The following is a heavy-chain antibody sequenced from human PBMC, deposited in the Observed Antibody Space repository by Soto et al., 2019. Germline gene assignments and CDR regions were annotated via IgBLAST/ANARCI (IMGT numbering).Heavy chain of an antibody. J-gene: IGHJ4*02. CDR3: ARDPTSLGSALSWPDYFDY. Sequence: GGSLRLSCAASGFTFSSYSMNWVRQAPGKGLEWVSYISSSSSTIYYADSVKGRFTISRDNAKNSLYLQMNSLRAEDTAVYYCARDPTSLGSALSWPDYFDYWGQGTLVTVSS. V-gene: IGHV3-48*01. CDR1: GFTFSSYS. CDR2: ISSSSSTI. D-gene: IGHD1-1*01.